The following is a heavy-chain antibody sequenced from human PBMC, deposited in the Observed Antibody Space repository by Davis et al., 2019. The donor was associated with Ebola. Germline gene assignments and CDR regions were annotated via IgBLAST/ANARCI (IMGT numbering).Heavy chain of an antibody. V-gene: IGHV1-18*01. Sequence: AASVKVSCKASGGTFSSYAISWVRQAPGQGLEWMGWISAYNGNTNYAQKLQGRVTMTTDTSTSTAYMELRSLRSDDTAVYYCARAGIMITFGGVIAKVFDYWGQGTLVTVSS. CDR1: GGTFSSYA. J-gene: IGHJ4*02. CDR3: ARAGIMITFGGVIAKVFDY. D-gene: IGHD3-16*02. CDR2: ISAYNGNT.